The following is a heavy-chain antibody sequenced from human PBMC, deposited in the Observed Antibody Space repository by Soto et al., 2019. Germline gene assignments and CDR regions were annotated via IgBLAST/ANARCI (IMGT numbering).Heavy chain of an antibody. Sequence: QVVESGGGLVQPGGSLRLSCAASGFAFSHYWMFWVRQAPGMGLEWVANIKEDGRERNYVDSVKGRFTISRDNAKNSLNLEMNSLRSEDTAVYYCARARGGRSGKDVWGKGTRVPVSS. CDR2: IKEDGRER. CDR3: ARARGGRSGKDV. J-gene: IGHJ6*01. CDR1: GFAFSHYW. D-gene: IGHD3-16*01. V-gene: IGHV3-7*01.